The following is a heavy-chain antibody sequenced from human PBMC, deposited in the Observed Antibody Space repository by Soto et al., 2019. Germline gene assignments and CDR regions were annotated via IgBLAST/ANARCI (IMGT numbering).Heavy chain of an antibody. J-gene: IGHJ4*02. D-gene: IGHD1-26*01. V-gene: IGHV1-18*01. CDR2: ISAHNGYT. CDR1: GYTFTSYG. CDR3: ARSRGDY. Sequence: QVQLVQSGAEVKKPGASVKVSCKASGYTFTSYGISWVRQAPGQGLEWMGRISAHNGYTNYAQKVQGRVTMTTDTSTGTAYMKLRRLRFDDPAVYYCARSRGDYWGQGTLVTVSS.